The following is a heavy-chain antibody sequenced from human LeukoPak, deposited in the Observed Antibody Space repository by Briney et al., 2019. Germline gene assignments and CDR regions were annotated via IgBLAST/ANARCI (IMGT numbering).Heavy chain of an antibody. J-gene: IGHJ4*02. D-gene: IGHD3-22*01. Sequence: GRSLSLSCAASGFTFSSYGMHWVRQAPGKGLEWVAIIYYDGSDKYYADSVKGRFTISRDNSKDTLYLQMNSLRAEDTAVYYCARQIAYSYDSSGYYTTDDWGQGTLVTVSS. CDR1: GFTFSSYG. V-gene: IGHV3-33*01. CDR3: ARQIAYSYDSSGYYTTDD. CDR2: IYYDGSDK.